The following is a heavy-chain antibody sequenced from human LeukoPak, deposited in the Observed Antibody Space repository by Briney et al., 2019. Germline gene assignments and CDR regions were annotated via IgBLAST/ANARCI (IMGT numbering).Heavy chain of an antibody. CDR1: GYTFTSYD. Sequence: ASVKVSCKASGYTFTSYDINWVRQATGQGLEWMGWMNPNSGNTGYAQKFQGRVTMTRNTSISTAYLELSSLRSEDTAVYYCARGLMVTTYFSDAFDIWGQGTMVTVSS. CDR2: MNPNSGNT. J-gene: IGHJ3*02. CDR3: ARGLMVTTYFSDAFDI. D-gene: IGHD4-11*01. V-gene: IGHV1-8*01.